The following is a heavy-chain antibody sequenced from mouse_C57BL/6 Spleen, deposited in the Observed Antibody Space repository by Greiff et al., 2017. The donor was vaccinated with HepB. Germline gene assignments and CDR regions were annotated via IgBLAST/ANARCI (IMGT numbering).Heavy chain of an antibody. CDR2: INPNNGGT. J-gene: IGHJ4*01. CDR1: GYTFTDYY. CDR3: ARGNYGSRRAMDY. D-gene: IGHD1-1*01. V-gene: IGHV1-26*01. Sequence: VQLQQSGPELVKPGASVKISCKASGYTFTDYYMNWVKQSHGKSLEWIGDINPNNGGTSYNQKFKGKATLTVDKSSSTAYMELRSLTSEDSAVYYCARGNYGSRRAMDYWGQGTSVTVSS.